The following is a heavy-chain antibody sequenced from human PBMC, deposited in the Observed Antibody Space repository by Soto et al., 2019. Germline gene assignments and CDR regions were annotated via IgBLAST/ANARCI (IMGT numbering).Heavy chain of an antibody. CDR3: ARGIWVATSASYYFDS. CDR1: GITYRPYA. V-gene: IGHV1-3*01. CDR2: INAGNGDT. Sequence: ASVKVSCKASGITYRPYAIHWVRQVPGQRLEWMGWINAGNGDTRYSQKFQGRVTLTRDTSANTAYMDLSSLRSEDTAVYYCARGIWVATSASYYFDSWGQGTQVTVS. J-gene: IGHJ4*02. D-gene: IGHD5-12*01.